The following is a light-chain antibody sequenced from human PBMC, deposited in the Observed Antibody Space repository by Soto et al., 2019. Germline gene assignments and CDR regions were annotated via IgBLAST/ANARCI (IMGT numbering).Light chain of an antibody. CDR3: QQTYSTLIT. J-gene: IGKJ5*01. CDR2: ATS. V-gene: IGKV1-39*01. Sequence: DIQMTQSPSSLSASVGDRVTITCRASQTISNYLNWCQQKPGQAPKLLVYATSCLQRGVPSRFSGSGSGTDFTLTISYLQPEDFATYYCQQTYSTLITFGQGTRLEI. CDR1: QTISNY.